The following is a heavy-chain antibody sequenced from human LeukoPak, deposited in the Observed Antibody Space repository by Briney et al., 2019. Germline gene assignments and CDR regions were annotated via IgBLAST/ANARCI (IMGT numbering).Heavy chain of an antibody. D-gene: IGHD6-6*01. Sequence: GGSLRLSCAVSGDTFSDYGMSWVRQAPGKGLEWVSAISDSGSDTYYADSVKGRFTISRDNSKNTMYLQMNSLRAEDTAVYYCAKRVPYSSASVYFDSWGQGTLVTVSS. CDR1: GDTFSDYG. J-gene: IGHJ4*02. V-gene: IGHV3-23*01. CDR3: AKRVPYSSASVYFDS. CDR2: ISDSGSDT.